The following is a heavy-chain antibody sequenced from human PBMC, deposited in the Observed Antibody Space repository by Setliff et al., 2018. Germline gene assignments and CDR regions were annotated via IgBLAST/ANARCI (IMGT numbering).Heavy chain of an antibody. CDR2: IIPIFGTA. Sequence: ASVKVSCKASGGTFSSDAISWVRQAPGQGLEWRGGIIPIFGTANYAQKFQGRVTITADESTSTAYIELSSLRSEDTAVYYCARDRWPSGSDYWGQGTLVTVSS. J-gene: IGHJ4*02. V-gene: IGHV1-69*13. D-gene: IGHD1-26*01. CDR1: GGTFSSDA. CDR3: ARDRWPSGSDY.